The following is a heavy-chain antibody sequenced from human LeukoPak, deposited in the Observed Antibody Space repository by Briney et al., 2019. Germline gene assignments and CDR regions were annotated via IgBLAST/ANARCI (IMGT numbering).Heavy chain of an antibody. CDR3: ACDFRYLGHDF. V-gene: IGHV3-48*03. D-gene: IGHD2-21*02. CDR2: ISNIGTTT. J-gene: IGHJ4*02. Sequence: GGSLRLSCAASGFTFSNYEMNWVRQAPGKGLEWISYISNIGTTTYYAESVKGRFTISRDNAKNSLYLQMNSLRAEDTAVYYCACDFRYLGHDFWGQGTLVTVSS. CDR1: GFTFSNYE.